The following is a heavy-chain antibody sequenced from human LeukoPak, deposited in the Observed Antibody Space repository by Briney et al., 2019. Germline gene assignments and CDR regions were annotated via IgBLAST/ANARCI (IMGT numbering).Heavy chain of an antibody. CDR1: GGSISSSSYY. J-gene: IGHJ4*02. CDR2: IYYSGST. CDR3: ARHSRSWDVDY. D-gene: IGHD6-13*01. V-gene: IGHV4-39*01. Sequence: SETLSLTCTVSGGSISSSSYYWGWIRQPPGKGLEWIGSIYYSGSTYYNPSLKSRVTISVDTSKNQFSLKLSSVTAADTAVYYRARHSRSWDVDYWGQGTLVTVSS.